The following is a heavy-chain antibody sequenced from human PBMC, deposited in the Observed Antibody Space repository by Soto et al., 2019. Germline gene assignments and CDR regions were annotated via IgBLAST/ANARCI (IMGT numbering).Heavy chain of an antibody. CDR2: IYWDDDK. D-gene: IGHD5-12*01. CDR3: AHRPPQWLRERKGSDAFYI. J-gene: IGHJ3*02. CDR1: GFSLSTSGVG. Sequence: QITFKESGPTLVKPTQTLTLTCTFSGFSLSTSGVGVGWIRQPPGKALEWLALIYWDDDKRYSPSLKSRLTITNDTSKNQVVLTMTNMDPVDTATYYCAHRPPQWLRERKGSDAFYIWGQGTMVTVAS. V-gene: IGHV2-5*02.